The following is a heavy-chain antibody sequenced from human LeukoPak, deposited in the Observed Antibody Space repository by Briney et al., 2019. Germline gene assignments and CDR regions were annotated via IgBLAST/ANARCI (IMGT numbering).Heavy chain of an antibody. D-gene: IGHD3-9*01. J-gene: IGHJ5*02. CDR1: GGSFSGNY. V-gene: IGHV4-34*01. CDR3: ARGLNYDILTANPFTAWFDP. CDR2: IIHSGRT. Sequence: SEALSLTCAVYGGSFSGNYWSWIRQSPGKGLEWIGEIIHSGRTNYNPSLESRVTISVDTSKNQFPLKLSSVTAADTAVYYCARGLNYDILTANPFTAWFDPWGQGTLVTVSS.